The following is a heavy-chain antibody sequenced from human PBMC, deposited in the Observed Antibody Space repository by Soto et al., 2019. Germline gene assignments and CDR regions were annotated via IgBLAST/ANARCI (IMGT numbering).Heavy chain of an antibody. Sequence: QVQLVESGGGVVQPGRSLRLSCAASGLIFSSYGIHWVRQAPGKGLEWVAAISYDGSNKYYTDSVKGRFTISRANSKNTLYLQMNSLRAEDTAVYYCAKDRTVTGWVQYDMDVWGPGTTVTVSS. D-gene: IGHD4-17*01. CDR1: GLIFSSYG. J-gene: IGHJ6*02. CDR3: AKDRTVTGWVQYDMDV. V-gene: IGHV3-30*18. CDR2: ISYDGSNK.